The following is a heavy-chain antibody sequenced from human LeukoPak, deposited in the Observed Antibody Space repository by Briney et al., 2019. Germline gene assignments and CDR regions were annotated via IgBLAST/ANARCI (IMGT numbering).Heavy chain of an antibody. CDR2: ISAYNGNT. CDR3: ARGGRDSGYSSSWLDY. J-gene: IGHJ4*02. Sequence: GASVKVSCKASGYTFTSYGISWVGQAPGQGLEWMGWISAYNGNTNYAQKLQGRVTMTTDTSTSTAYMELRSLRSDDTAVYYCARGGRDSGYSSSWLDYWGQGTLVTVSS. D-gene: IGHD6-13*01. CDR1: GYTFTSYG. V-gene: IGHV1-18*01.